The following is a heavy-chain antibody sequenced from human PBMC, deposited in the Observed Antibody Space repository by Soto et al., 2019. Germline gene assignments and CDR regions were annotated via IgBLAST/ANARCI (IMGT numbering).Heavy chain of an antibody. CDR3: AKDTLYPVVSYFYYGLDV. D-gene: IGHD2-8*01. Sequence: QGQLVESGGGVVQAGQSLRLSCAASGFVFADYGVHWVRQAPVNGLEWVAVVSFDATNKFYADSVKGRFTISRDTSNNTLYLQMNSLRTEDTAVYYCAKDTLYPVVSYFYYGLDVWGQGTTVTFSS. J-gene: IGHJ6*02. CDR1: GFVFADYG. CDR2: VSFDATNK. V-gene: IGHV3-30*18.